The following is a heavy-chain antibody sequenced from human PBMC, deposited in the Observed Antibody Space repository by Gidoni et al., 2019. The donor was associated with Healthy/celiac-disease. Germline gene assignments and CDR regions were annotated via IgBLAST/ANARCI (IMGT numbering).Heavy chain of an antibody. D-gene: IGHD2-15*01. Sequence: EVQLLESGGGLVQPGGSLGLTCAASAFTFCCYAMSWVRQAPGKGLEWVSAISGSGGSTYYADSVKGRFTISRDNSKNTLYLQMNSLRAEDTAVYYCAKDLRCSGGSCYNYYYGMDVWGQGTTVTVSS. CDR2: ISGSGGST. V-gene: IGHV3-23*01. CDR3: AKDLRCSGGSCYNYYYGMDV. J-gene: IGHJ6*02. CDR1: AFTFCCYA.